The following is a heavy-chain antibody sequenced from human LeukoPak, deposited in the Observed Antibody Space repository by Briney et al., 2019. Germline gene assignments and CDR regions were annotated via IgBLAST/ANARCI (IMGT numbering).Heavy chain of an antibody. J-gene: IGHJ4*02. D-gene: IGHD6-13*01. CDR1: GGSISSYY. CDR2: IYYSGST. CDR3: ARRRSSSWYIDY. V-gene: IGHV4-59*08. Sequence: SETLSLTCTVSGGSISSYYWSWIRQPPGKGLEWIGYIYYSGSTNYNPSLKSRVTISVDTSKNQFSLKLSSVTAADTAVYYCARRRSSSWYIDYWGQGTLVTVSS.